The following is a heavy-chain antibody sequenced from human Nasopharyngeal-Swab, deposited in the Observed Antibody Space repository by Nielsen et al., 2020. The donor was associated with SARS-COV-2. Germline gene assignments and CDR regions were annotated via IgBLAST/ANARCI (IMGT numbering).Heavy chain of an antibody. CDR3: ARDRRYAPPPDAFDI. J-gene: IGHJ3*02. Sequence: GESLKISCAASGFTFSTYSMNWVRQTPGKGLEWVSYISSGSSSIFYADSVKGRFTTSRDNAKKSLFLQMNSLRAEDTAVYYCARDRRYAPPPDAFDIWGQGTMVTVSS. CDR1: GFTFSTYS. D-gene: IGHD1-1*01. V-gene: IGHV3-48*04. CDR2: ISSGSSSI.